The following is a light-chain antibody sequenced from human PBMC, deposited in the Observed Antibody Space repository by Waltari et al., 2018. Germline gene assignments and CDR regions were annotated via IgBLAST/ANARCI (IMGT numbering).Light chain of an antibody. V-gene: IGLV1-51*01. J-gene: IGLJ3*02. Sequence: QSVLTQPPSVSAAPGQKVPISCSGTSSTIGNGHLSWYQKIPATAPKLLIYNITERPSGIPARFSGSRSGTSATLDITGVQTGDEAHYYCGTWDSSLRTVLFGGGTKLTVL. CDR1: SSTIGNGH. CDR3: GTWDSSLRTVL. CDR2: NIT.